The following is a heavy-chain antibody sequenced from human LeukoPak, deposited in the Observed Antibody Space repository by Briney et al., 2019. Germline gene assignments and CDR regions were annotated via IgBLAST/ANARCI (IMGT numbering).Heavy chain of an antibody. V-gene: IGHV3-15*01. CDR1: GFTFIKAW. D-gene: IGHD2-2*01. CDR3: TTQYCSSTTCLYPFDY. CDR2: IKRKTEAGTT. J-gene: IGHJ4*02. Sequence: GSLRLSCAASGFTFIKAWMSWVRQAPEKGLEWVGHIKRKTEAGTTDYAALVNGRFTISRDDSKNTLYLQMNSLKTEDTAMYYCTTQYCSSTTCLYPFDYWGQGTLVTVSS.